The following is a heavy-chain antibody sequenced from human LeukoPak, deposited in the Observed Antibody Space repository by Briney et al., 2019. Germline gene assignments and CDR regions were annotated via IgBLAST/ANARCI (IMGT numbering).Heavy chain of an antibody. D-gene: IGHD3-22*01. CDR1: GYTFTSYG. V-gene: IGHV1-18*01. Sequence: ASVKVSCKASGYTFTSYGISWVRQAPGQGLEWMGWISAYNGNTNYAQKLQGRVTMTTDTSTSTAYMELRNLRSDDTAVYYCARDRAYDSSGVPDYLGQGTLVTVSS. CDR2: ISAYNGNT. J-gene: IGHJ4*02. CDR3: ARDRAYDSSGVPDY.